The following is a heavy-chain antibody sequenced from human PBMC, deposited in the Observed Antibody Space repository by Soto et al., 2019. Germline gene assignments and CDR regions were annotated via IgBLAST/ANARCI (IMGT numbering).Heavy chain of an antibody. CDR3: ARGRSYYYDSSGYGLGY. CDR2: INHSGST. J-gene: IGHJ4*02. CDR1: GGSFSGYY. Sequence: QVQLQQWGAGLLKPSETLSLTCAVYGGSFSGYYWSWIRQPPGKGLEWIGEINHSGSTNYNPSLKSRVTISVDTSKNQFFLKLSSVTAADTAVYYCARGRSYYYDSSGYGLGYWGKGTLVTVSS. D-gene: IGHD3-22*01. V-gene: IGHV4-34*01.